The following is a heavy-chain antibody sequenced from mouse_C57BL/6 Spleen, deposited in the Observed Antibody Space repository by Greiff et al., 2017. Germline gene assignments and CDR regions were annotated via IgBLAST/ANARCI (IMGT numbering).Heavy chain of an antibody. CDR3: ARSNGYHGYFDV. J-gene: IGHJ1*03. D-gene: IGHD2-2*01. CDR2: INPNNGGT. V-gene: IGHV1-22*01. Sequence: VQLQQSGPELVKPGASVKMSCKASGYTFTDYNMHWVKQSHGKSLEWIGYINPNNGGTSYNQKFKGKATLTVNKSSSTAYMELRSLTSEDSAVYYCARSNGYHGYFDVWGTGTTVTVSS. CDR1: GYTFTDYN.